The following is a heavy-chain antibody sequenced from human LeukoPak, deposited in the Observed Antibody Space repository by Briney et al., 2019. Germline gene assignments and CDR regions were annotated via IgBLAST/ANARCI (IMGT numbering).Heavy chain of an antibody. D-gene: IGHD3-10*01. CDR3: ARHATGSYSVPWLDP. Sequence: SETLSLTCTVSGGSISSHYWSWIRQPPGKGLEWIGYFSDSGSTIYNPSLKSRVTILGDTSKNQFSLKLSSVTAADTAVYYCARHATGSYSVPWLDPWGQGTLVAVSS. CDR1: GGSISSHY. CDR2: FSDSGST. J-gene: IGHJ5*02. V-gene: IGHV4-59*08.